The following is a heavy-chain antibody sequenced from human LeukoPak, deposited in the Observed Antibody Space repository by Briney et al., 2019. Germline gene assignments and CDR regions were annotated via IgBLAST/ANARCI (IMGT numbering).Heavy chain of an antibody. CDR3: VHARGYCSSTTCYTPFDI. Sequence: PGGSLRLSCAASGFTFSSYAMSWVRQGPGKGLEWVSGISGSGGSTYYADSVKGRFTISRDNSKNTLYLQMNSLRAEDTAVYYCVHARGYCSSTTCYTPFDIWGQGTMFTVSS. V-gene: IGHV3-23*01. J-gene: IGHJ3*02. CDR1: GFTFSSYA. D-gene: IGHD2-2*02. CDR2: ISGSGGST.